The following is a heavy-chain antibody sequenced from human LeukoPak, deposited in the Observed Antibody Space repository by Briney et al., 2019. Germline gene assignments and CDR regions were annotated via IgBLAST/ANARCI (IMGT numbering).Heavy chain of an antibody. CDR1: DGSISSGAYY. CDR3: ARDSRGTGYYYYYGMDV. J-gene: IGHJ6*02. D-gene: IGHD3/OR15-3a*01. Sequence: PSETLSLTCTVSDGSISSGAYYWSWIRQHPGKGLEWIGYIYYSGSTYYNPSLQSRVTISVDTSKNQFSLKLTSVTAADTAVYYCARDSRGTGYYYYYGMDVWGQGTTVTVSS. V-gene: IGHV4-31*03. CDR2: IYYSGST.